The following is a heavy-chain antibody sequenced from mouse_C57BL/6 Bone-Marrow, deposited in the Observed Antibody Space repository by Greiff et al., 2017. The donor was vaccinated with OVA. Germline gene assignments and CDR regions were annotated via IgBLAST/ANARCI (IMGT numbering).Heavy chain of an antibody. D-gene: IGHD2-4*01. CDR3: ARHDYDGGYAMDY. V-gene: IGHV2-6-1*01. J-gene: IGHJ4*01. Sequence: VQLVESGPGLVAPSQSLSITCTVSGFSLTSYGVHWVRQPPGKGLAWLVVIWSDGSPTYNSALKSRLSISKDNSKSQVFLKMNSLQTDDTAMYYCARHDYDGGYAMDYWGQGTSVTVSS. CDR2: IWSDGSP. CDR1: GFSLTSYG.